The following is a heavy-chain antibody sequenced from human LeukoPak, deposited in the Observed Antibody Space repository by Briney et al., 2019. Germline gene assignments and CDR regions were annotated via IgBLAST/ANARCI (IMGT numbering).Heavy chain of an antibody. Sequence: GGSLRLPCAASTFTFSSDSMNWVRQAPGKGLECVSSISSSSDYIYYADSVKGRFTISRDNAKNSLYLQMNSLRVEDSAVYYCARDSGSSWREGLNYWGQGTLVTVSS. V-gene: IGHV3-21*01. J-gene: IGHJ4*02. CDR3: ARDSGSSWREGLNY. CDR1: TFTFSSDS. D-gene: IGHD6-13*01. CDR2: ISSSSDYI.